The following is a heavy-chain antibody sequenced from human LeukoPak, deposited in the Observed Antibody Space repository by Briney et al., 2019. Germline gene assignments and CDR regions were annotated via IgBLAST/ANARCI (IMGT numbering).Heavy chain of an antibody. CDR3: ARSRTYGDYGRGLDY. D-gene: IGHD4-17*01. CDR1: GFISSSYW. CDR2: VNTDGFST. V-gene: IGHV3-74*01. J-gene: IGHJ4*02. Sequence: GGSLRLSCAASGFISSSYWMHWVRQPPGKGLVYIACVNTDGFSTSYADSVKGRFTISRGNAKNTLYLQMNSLRAEDTAVYYCARSRTYGDYGRGLDYWGQGTLVTVSS.